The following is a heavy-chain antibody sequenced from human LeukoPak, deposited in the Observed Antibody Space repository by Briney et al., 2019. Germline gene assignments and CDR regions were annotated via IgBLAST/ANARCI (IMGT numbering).Heavy chain of an antibody. D-gene: IGHD6-13*01. CDR3: AKDQTAAVGQLDY. CDR2: ISASGTDT. J-gene: IGHJ4*02. V-gene: IGHV3-23*01. Sequence: GGSLRISCAASGFTFSNYWMTWVRQAPGKGLEWASVISASGTDTYYADSVKGRFTISRDNSQNTLYLHMNSLRPEDTAVYYCAKDQTAAVGQLDYWGQGTVVTVSS. CDR1: GFTFSNYW.